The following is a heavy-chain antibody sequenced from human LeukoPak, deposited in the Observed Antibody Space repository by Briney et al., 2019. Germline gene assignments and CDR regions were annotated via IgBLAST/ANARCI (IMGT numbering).Heavy chain of an antibody. CDR1: GFTFSSYS. CDR2: ISSSSSYI. CDR3: AGGPYCSGGSCYSYYFDY. J-gene: IGHJ4*02. D-gene: IGHD2-15*01. Sequence: GGSLRLSCAASGFTFSSYSMNWVRQAPGKGLEWVSSISSSSSYIYYADSVKGRFTISRDNAKNSLYLQMNSLRAEDTAVYYCAGGPYCSGGSCYSYYFDYWGQGTLVTVSS. V-gene: IGHV3-21*01.